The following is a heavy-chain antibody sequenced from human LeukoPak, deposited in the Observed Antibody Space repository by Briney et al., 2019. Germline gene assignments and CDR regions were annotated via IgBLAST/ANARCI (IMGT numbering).Heavy chain of an antibody. Sequence: GGSLRLPXAASGFTVSSNYMSWVRQAPGKGLEWVSVIYSGGSTYYADSVKGRFTISRDNSKNTLYLQMNSLRAEDTAVYYCARPRDGYDDAFDIWGQGTMVTVSS. CDR3: ARPRDGYDDAFDI. V-gene: IGHV3-66*02. CDR2: IYSGGST. D-gene: IGHD5-24*01. J-gene: IGHJ3*02. CDR1: GFTVSSNY.